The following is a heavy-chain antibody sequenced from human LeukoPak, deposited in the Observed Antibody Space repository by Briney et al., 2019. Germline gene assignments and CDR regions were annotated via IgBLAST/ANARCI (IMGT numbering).Heavy chain of an antibody. D-gene: IGHD5-18*01. J-gene: IGHJ3*02. V-gene: IGHV4-4*07. Sequence: PSETLSLTCTVSGASISDYYWSWIRQPAGKGLEWIGRIYTSGSTNYNPSLKSRVTMSVDTSKNQFSLKLSSVTAADTAVYYCAGYTAMVTDAFDIWGQGTMVTVSS. CDR1: GASISDYY. CDR3: AGYTAMVTDAFDI. CDR2: IYTSGST.